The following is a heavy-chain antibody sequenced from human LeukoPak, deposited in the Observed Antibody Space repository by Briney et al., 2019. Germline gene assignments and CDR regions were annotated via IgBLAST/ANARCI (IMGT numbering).Heavy chain of an antibody. V-gene: IGHV3-23*01. J-gene: IGHJ5*02. CDR2: ITGSGSST. Sequence: GGSLRLSCAASGFTFSSYAMTRVRQAPGKGLEWVSTITGSGSSTYYADSVKGRFTISRDNSKNTLYLQMNSLTAEDTAVYYCANPHCSSTSCYWFDPWGQGTLVTVSS. CDR3: ANPHCSSTSCYWFDP. CDR1: GFTFSSYA. D-gene: IGHD2-2*01.